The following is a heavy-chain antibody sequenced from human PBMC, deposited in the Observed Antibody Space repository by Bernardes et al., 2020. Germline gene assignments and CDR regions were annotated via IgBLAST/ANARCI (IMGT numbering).Heavy chain of an antibody. CDR1: GFSFSSYW. CDR2: IERDGSGK. CDR3: VRVSSAGCPGY. V-gene: IGHV3-7*03. J-gene: IGHJ4*02. Sequence: GGSLRLSCVASGFSFSSYWMSWVRQVPGKGLDWVASIERDGSGKYYADSVKGRFTVSRDNARNSVFLQMSGLRADDTAVYYCVRVSSAGCPGYWGLGTLVTVS. D-gene: IGHD6-19*01.